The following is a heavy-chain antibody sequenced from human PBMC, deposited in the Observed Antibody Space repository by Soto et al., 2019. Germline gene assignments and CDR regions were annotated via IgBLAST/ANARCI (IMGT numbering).Heavy chain of an antibody. Sequence: ASVKVSCKASGYTFTSYDINWVRQATGQGLEWMGWMNPNSGNTGYAQRFQGRVTMTRNTSISTAYMELSSLRSEDTAVYYCASYIVRSDDYGDYYFDYWGQGTLITVSS. CDR1: GYTFTSYD. D-gene: IGHD4-17*01. J-gene: IGHJ4*02. V-gene: IGHV1-8*01. CDR3: ASYIVRSDDYGDYYFDY. CDR2: MNPNSGNT.